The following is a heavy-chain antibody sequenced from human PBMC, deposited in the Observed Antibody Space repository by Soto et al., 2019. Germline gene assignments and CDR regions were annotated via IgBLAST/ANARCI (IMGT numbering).Heavy chain of an antibody. CDR3: ARGSGGDSSSWFEVYDGEGPSDY. CDR2: ISAYNGNT. Sequence: QVQLVQSGAEVKKPGASVKVSCKAAVYTFTSYGISWVRQAPGQGLEWMGWISAYNGNTNYAQKLQGRVTMTTDTSTSTAYMELRSLRSDDTAVYYCARGSGGDSSSWFEVYDGEGPSDYWGQGTLVTVSS. D-gene: IGHD6-13*01. J-gene: IGHJ4*02. V-gene: IGHV1-18*04. CDR1: VYTFTSYG.